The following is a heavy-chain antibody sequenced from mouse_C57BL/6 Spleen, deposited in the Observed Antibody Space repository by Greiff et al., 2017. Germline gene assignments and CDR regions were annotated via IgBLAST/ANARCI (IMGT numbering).Heavy chain of an antibody. Sequence: QVQLQQSGAELVRPGTSVKVSCKASGYAFTNYLIEWVKQRPGQGLEWIGVINPGSGGTNYNEKFKGKATLTADKSSSTAYMQLSSLTSEDSAVYFCARSYYGSNWYFDVWGTGTTVTGSS. J-gene: IGHJ1*03. V-gene: IGHV1-54*01. CDR1: GYAFTNYL. CDR3: ARSYYGSNWYFDV. D-gene: IGHD1-1*01. CDR2: INPGSGGT.